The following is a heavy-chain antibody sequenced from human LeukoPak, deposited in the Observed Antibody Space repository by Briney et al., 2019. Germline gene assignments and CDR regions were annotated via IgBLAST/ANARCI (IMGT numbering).Heavy chain of an antibody. CDR2: MNPNSGNT. CDR3: ARLGYCSSTSCYYYYYYYGMDV. CDR1: GYTFTSYD. J-gene: IGHJ6*02. D-gene: IGHD2-2*01. Sequence: ASVKVSCKASGYTFTSYDINWVQQATGQGLEWMGWMNPNSGNTGYAQKFQGRVTMTRNTSISTAYMELSSLRSEDTAVYYCARLGYCSSTSCYYYYYYYGMDVWGQGTTVTVSS. V-gene: IGHV1-8*01.